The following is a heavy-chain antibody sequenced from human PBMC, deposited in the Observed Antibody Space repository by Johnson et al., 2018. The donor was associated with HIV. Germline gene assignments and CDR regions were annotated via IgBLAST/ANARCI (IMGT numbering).Heavy chain of an antibody. D-gene: IGHD3-10*01. Sequence: VQLVESGGGLVKPGGSLRLSCVASGFTFSSYAMHWVRQAPGKGLEWVSGISWNSNRIGYSDSLKGRFTISRDNAKHTVYLQMNSLRAEDTAVYYCATPDYERYYGAFDIWGQGTMVTVSS. CDR2: ISWNSNRI. CDR1: GFTFSSYA. CDR3: ATPDYERYYGAFDI. J-gene: IGHJ3*02. V-gene: IGHV3-21*01.